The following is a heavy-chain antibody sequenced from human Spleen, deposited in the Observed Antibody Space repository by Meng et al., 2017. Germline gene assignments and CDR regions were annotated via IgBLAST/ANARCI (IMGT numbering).Heavy chain of an antibody. V-gene: IGHV3-23*01. CDR2: ISGGGGNT. Sequence: SEGVVVLIRRRGSTRLCCVSPRFTFRRYVMHWLRHAPGSGLEGVSTISGGGGNTYYADSVKGRFTISRDNSQNSLYLHMNSLRAEDTAVYYCARDRSGEYYFDYWGRGTLVTVSS. J-gene: IGHJ4*02. D-gene: IGHD1-14*01. CDR1: RFTFRRYV. CDR3: ARDRSGEYYFDY.